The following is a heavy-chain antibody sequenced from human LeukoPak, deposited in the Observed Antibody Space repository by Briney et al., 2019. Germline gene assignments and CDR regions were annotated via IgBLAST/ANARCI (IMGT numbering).Heavy chain of an antibody. J-gene: IGHJ2*01. Sequence: GASVKVSCKASGYTFTGYYMHWVRQAPGQGLEWMGWINPNSGGTNYAQKFQGWVTMTRDTSISTAYMELSRLRSDDTAVYYCARAMGDYGTWYFDLWGRGTLVTVSS. CDR2: INPNSGGT. D-gene: IGHD4-17*01. CDR3: ARAMGDYGTWYFDL. V-gene: IGHV1-2*04. CDR1: GYTFTGYY.